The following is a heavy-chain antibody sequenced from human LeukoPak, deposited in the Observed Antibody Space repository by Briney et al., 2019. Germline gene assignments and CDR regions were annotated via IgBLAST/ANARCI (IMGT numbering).Heavy chain of an antibody. CDR2: IYYSGST. V-gene: IGHV4-59*08. CDR1: GGSISSYY. J-gene: IGHJ4*02. Sequence: SETLSLTCTVSGGSISSYYWSWIRQPPGKGLEWIGYIYYSGSTNYDPSLKSRVSISVDTSKNQFSLKLSSVTAADTAVYYCVRWTSCGGDCHTLEFWGQGVLVTVSS. D-gene: IGHD2-21*02. CDR3: VRWTSCGGDCHTLEF.